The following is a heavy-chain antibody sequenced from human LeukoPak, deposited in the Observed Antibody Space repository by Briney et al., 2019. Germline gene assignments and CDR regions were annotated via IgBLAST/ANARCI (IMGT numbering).Heavy chain of an antibody. Sequence: GGSLRLSCAASGFTFSSYAMHWVRRAPGKGLEWVAVISYDGSNKYYADSVKGRFTISRDNSKNTLYLQMDNLRFEDTAVYYCARVSKPGWFDYYYMDVWGKGTTVIVSS. CDR2: ISYDGSNK. D-gene: IGHD3-10*01. CDR1: GFTFSSYA. V-gene: IGHV3-30*04. J-gene: IGHJ6*03. CDR3: ARVSKPGWFDYYYMDV.